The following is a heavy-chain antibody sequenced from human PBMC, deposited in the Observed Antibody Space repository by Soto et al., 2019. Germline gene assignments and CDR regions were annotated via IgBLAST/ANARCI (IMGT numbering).Heavy chain of an antibody. CDR1: EFTFSDYY. V-gene: IGHV3-11*01. CDR2: ISNSGSTI. J-gene: IGHJ5*02. CDR3: ARGLAYGDYGWLDP. D-gene: IGHD4-17*01. Sequence: QVQLVEAGGGLVKPGGSLRLSCAASEFTFSDYYMTWIRQAPGKGLEWVSYISNSGSTIYYADSVKGRFTISRDNAKNSLYLQMNSLGAEDTAVYYCARGLAYGDYGWLDPWGQGTLVTVSP.